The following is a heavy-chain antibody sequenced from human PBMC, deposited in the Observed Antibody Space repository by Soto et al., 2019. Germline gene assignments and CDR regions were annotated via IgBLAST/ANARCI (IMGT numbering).Heavy chain of an antibody. CDR2: INAGNGNT. D-gene: IGHD2-21*02. Sequence: QVQLVQSGAEVKKPGASVKVSCKASGYTFTSYAMHWVRQAPGQRLEWMGWINAGNGNTKYSQKFQGRVTNTRDTXASTAXMXXXXLRTEDTAEYYCARGEGAPDCPGDYWGQGNLVSVAS. J-gene: IGHJ4*02. CDR3: ARGEGAPDCPGDY. V-gene: IGHV1-3*01. CDR1: GYTFTSYA.